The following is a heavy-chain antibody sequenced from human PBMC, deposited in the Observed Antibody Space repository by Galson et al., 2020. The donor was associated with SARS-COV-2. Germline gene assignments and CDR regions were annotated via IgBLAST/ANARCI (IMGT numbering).Heavy chain of an antibody. V-gene: IGHV1-2*02. J-gene: IGHJ6*02. D-gene: IGHD3-16*02. CDR3: ARFLVMITFCVVIVISPVYGSDV. Sequence: ASATDSCKASRYTLTGYYMTWVRQSPGPELEWMGRIHPNSGGTNSAKMSPGRVTMPRHTSISTAYMELSRLSSADTAVYYCARFLVMITFCVVIVISPVYGSDVWGQG. CDR2: IHPNSGGT. CDR1: RYTLTGYY.